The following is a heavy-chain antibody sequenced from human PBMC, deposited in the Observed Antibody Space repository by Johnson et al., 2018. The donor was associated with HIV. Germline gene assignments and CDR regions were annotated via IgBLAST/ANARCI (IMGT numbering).Heavy chain of an antibody. V-gene: IGHV3-23*04. CDR1: GFTFSDYY. CDR2: ISGSGGST. D-gene: IGHD4-17*01. Sequence: VQLVESGGGLVKPGGSLRLSCAASGFTFSDYYMSWIRQAPGKGLEWVSAISGSGGSTYYADSVKGRFTISRDNSKNTLYLQMNSLRAEDTAVYYCAKDLGKGDYAFDIWGQGTMVTVSS. J-gene: IGHJ3*02. CDR3: AKDLGKGDYAFDI.